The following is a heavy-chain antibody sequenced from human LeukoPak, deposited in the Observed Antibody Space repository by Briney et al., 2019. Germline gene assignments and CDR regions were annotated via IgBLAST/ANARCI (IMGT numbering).Heavy chain of an antibody. Sequence: GGSLRLSCAASGFSFTNYAMSWVRQAPARGPEWVSSIRGGGKTFYADSVKGRFTLSRDDSRNTVYLQLNNLRVEDTAIYYCAKANWVSNADAVWWGQGTQVTVSS. J-gene: IGHJ4*02. D-gene: IGHD1-1*01. CDR3: AKANWVSNADAVW. CDR1: GFSFTNYA. V-gene: IGHV3-23*01. CDR2: IRGGGKT.